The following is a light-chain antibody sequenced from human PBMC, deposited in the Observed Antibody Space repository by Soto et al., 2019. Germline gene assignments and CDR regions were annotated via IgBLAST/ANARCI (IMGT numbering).Light chain of an antibody. CDR2: DAY. Sequence: DIQMTQSPSTLSASVGDRVTITCRASQSISSWLAWYQQKPGKAPKLLIYDAYSLESGVPSRFSGSGSGTEFTLTISSLQPDDVATYYCQQYNSYSYTCGQGTNLEIK. CDR3: QQYNSYSYT. CDR1: QSISSW. J-gene: IGKJ2*01. V-gene: IGKV1-5*01.